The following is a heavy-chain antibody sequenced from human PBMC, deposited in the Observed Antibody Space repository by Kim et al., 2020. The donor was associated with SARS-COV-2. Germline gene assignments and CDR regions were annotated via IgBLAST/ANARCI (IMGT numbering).Heavy chain of an antibody. V-gene: IGHV3-11*04. Sequence: YYADCVKGRFTISRDNDKNSLYLQMNSLRAEDTAVYYCARPGRYSDAFDIWGQGTMVTVSS. CDR3: ARPGRYSDAFDI. J-gene: IGHJ3*02. D-gene: IGHD5-18*01.